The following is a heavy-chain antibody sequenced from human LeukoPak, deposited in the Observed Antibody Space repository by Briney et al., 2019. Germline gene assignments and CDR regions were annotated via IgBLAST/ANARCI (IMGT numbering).Heavy chain of an antibody. CDR3: ARGPTTAPLRFLEWIYYYYYYMDV. CDR1: GDSVSCNSYA. J-gene: IGHJ6*03. Sequence: SHTLSLTCGSSGDSVSCNSYAWNWIRQSPSRGLEWLGRIYNRTKWYNYSAVSVKSRITINPYTSKNQFSLQLNSVTPEDTAVYYCARGPTTAPLRFLEWIYYYYYYMDVWGKGTTVTVSS. V-gene: IGHV6-1*01. CDR2: IYNRTKWYN. D-gene: IGHD3-3*01.